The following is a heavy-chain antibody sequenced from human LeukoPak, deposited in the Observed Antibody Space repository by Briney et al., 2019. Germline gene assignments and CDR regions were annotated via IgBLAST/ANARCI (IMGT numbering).Heavy chain of an antibody. CDR1: GFTFSSYA. CDR3: AKASDYDFWSGYYPNYYYYYYMDV. J-gene: IGHJ6*03. CDR2: ISGSGGST. V-gene: IGHV3-23*01. Sequence: PGGSLRLSXAASGFTFSSYAMSWVRQAPGKGMEWLSAISGSGGSTYYADSVKGRFTISRDNSKNTLYLQMNSLRAEDTAVYYCAKASDYDFWSGYYPNYYYYYYMDVWGKGTTVTVSS. D-gene: IGHD3-3*01.